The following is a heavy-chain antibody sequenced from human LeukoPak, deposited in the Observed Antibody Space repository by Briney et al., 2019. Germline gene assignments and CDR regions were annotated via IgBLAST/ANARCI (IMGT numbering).Heavy chain of an antibody. Sequence: GGSLRLSCAASGFTFSSYAMSWVRQAPGKGLEWVGFIRSKAYGGTTEYAASVKGRFTISRDDSKSIAYLQMNSLKTEDTAVYYCTRAPAALFDYWGQGTLVTVSS. V-gene: IGHV3-49*04. CDR2: IRSKAYGGTT. J-gene: IGHJ4*02. D-gene: IGHD2-2*01. CDR3: TRAPAALFDY. CDR1: GFTFSSYA.